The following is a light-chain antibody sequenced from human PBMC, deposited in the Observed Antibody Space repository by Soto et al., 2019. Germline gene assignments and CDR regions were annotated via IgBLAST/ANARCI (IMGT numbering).Light chain of an antibody. J-gene: IGKJ4*01. CDR2: KAS. CDR3: QQYYSYPLT. CDR1: QNVENY. Sequence: DIQMTQSPSTLSASAGDRVTITCRASQNVENYLAWYQQKPGKAPKLLIYKASGLESGVPSRFGGSGYGTEFTLTISSLQSDDFATYYCQQYYSYPLTFGGGTKVDIK. V-gene: IGKV1-5*03.